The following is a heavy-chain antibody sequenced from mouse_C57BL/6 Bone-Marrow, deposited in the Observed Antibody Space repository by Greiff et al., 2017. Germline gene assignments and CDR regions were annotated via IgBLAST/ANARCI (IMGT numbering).Heavy chain of an antibody. D-gene: IGHD1-1*01. CDR1: GFNIKDDY. CDR2: INPENGDT. J-gene: IGHJ3*01. Sequence: VQLKESGAELVRPGASVKLSCTASGFNIKDDYMHWVKQRPEQGLEWIGWINPENGDTEYASKFQGKATITADTSSNTAYLQLSSLTSEDTAVYYCTPHYYGSSSAWFAYWGQGTLVTVSA. CDR3: TPHYYGSSSAWFAY. V-gene: IGHV14-4*01.